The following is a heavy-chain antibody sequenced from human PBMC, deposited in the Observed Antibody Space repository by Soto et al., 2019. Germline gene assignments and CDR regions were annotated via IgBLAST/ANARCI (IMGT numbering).Heavy chain of an antibody. Sequence: SETLSLTCAVSGGSISSGGYSWSWIRQPPGKGLEGIGYIYHSGSIYYNPSLKSRVTISVDRSKNQFSLKLSSVTAADTAVYYCARRYGPGFDYWGQGTLVTVSS. J-gene: IGHJ4*02. D-gene: IGHD4-17*01. V-gene: IGHV4-30-2*01. CDR1: GGSISSGGYS. CDR2: IYHSGSI. CDR3: ARRYGPGFDY.